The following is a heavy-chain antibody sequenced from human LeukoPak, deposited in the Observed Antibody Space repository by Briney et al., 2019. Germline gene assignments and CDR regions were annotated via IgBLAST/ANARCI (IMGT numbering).Heavy chain of an antibody. CDR3: ARSYYDSSGYYYLDC. Sequence: SETLSLTCTVSGGSISSYYWRWIRQPPGKGLEWIGYIYYSGSTNYNPSLKSRVTISVDTSKNQFSLKLSSVTAADTAVYYCARSYYDSSGYYYLDCWGQGTLVTVSS. J-gene: IGHJ4*02. CDR2: IYYSGST. V-gene: IGHV4-59*01. CDR1: GGSISSYY. D-gene: IGHD3-22*01.